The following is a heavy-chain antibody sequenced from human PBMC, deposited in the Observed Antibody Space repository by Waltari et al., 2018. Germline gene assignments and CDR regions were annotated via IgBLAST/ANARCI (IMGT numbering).Heavy chain of an antibody. J-gene: IGHJ4*02. CDR1: GSSIRSYY. Sequence: QVQLQESGPGLVTPSEPLSLSCTVSGSSIRSYYWSWLRPPQGKGLEWIGYIYYSGSTNYNPSLKSRVTISVDTSKNQFSLKLSSVTAADTAVYYCAKGYYDSSGYYGGFDYWGQGTLVTVSS. CDR2: IYYSGST. CDR3: AKGYYDSSGYYGGFDY. V-gene: IGHV4-59*01. D-gene: IGHD3-22*01.